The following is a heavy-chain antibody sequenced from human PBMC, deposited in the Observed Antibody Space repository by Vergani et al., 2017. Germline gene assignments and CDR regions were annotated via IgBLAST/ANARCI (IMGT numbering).Heavy chain of an antibody. CDR3: ARDTYYFDTSGYYLDY. CDR1: GFTFSSYW. Sequence: EVQLVESGGGLVQPGGSLRLSCAASGFTFSSYWMSWVRQAPGKGLEWVANIKQDGSEKDYVDSVKGRFTISRDNAKNSLYLQMNSLRAEDTAVYFCARDTYYFDTSGYYLDYWGQGTLVTVSS. CDR2: IKQDGSEK. D-gene: IGHD3-22*01. J-gene: IGHJ4*02. V-gene: IGHV3-7*01.